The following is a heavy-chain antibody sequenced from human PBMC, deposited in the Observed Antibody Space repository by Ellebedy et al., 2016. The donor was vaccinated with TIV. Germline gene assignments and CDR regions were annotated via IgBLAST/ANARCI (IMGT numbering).Heavy chain of an antibody. CDR1: GYTLTELS. J-gene: IGHJ1*01. V-gene: IGHV1-24*01. CDR2: FDPEDGET. D-gene: IGHD2-2*02. Sequence: ASVKVSCXVSGYTLTELSMHWVRQAPGKGLEWMGGFDPEDGETIYAQKFQGRVTMTEDTSTDTAYMELSSLRSEDTAVYYCATFSLVVVPAAIGYFQHWGQGTLVTVSS. CDR3: ATFSLVVVPAAIGYFQH.